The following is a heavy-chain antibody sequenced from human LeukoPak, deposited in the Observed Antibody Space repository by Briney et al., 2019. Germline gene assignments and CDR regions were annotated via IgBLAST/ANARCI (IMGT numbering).Heavy chain of an antibody. CDR2: IKTKTDGGTT. D-gene: IGHD4-17*01. Sequence: GGSLRLSCAASGFSLSKVWMSWVRQAPGKGLEWAGHIKTKTDGGTTEYAAPVRGRFTISRDDSEDTLYLQMNSLKTEDTAVYYCTTVDYGDLTPAASSDYWGQGTLVTVSS. J-gene: IGHJ4*02. CDR3: TTVDYGDLTPAASSDY. V-gene: IGHV3-15*01. CDR1: GFSLSKVW.